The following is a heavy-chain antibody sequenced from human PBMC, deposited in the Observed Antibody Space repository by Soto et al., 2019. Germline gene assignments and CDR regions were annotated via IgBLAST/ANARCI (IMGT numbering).Heavy chain of an antibody. Sequence: QVQLVQSGAEVKKPGASVKVSCKASGYTFTSYGISWVLQAPGQGLEWMGWISAYNGNTNYAQKLQGRVTMTTDTSTSTAYMELRSLRADDTAVYYCARGAGELELGSYYGMDVWGQGTTVTVSS. J-gene: IGHJ6*02. V-gene: IGHV1-18*01. D-gene: IGHD1-7*01. CDR2: ISAYNGNT. CDR3: ARGAGELELGSYYGMDV. CDR1: GYTFTSYG.